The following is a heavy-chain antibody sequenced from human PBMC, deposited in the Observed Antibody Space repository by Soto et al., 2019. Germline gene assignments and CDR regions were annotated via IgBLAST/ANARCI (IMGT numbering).Heavy chain of an antibody. CDR1: GFTFSSNG. CDR3: AKDLSSGWSLDY. D-gene: IGHD6-19*01. V-gene: IGHV3-30*18. Sequence: QGQLVESGGGVVQPGRSLRLSCAASGFTFSSNGMHWVRQAPGKGLEWVAVISYDGRNKYYADSVKGRFTISRDNSKNTLYLQMNSLRAEDTAVYYCAKDLSSGWSLDYWGQGTLVTVSS. CDR2: ISYDGRNK. J-gene: IGHJ4*02.